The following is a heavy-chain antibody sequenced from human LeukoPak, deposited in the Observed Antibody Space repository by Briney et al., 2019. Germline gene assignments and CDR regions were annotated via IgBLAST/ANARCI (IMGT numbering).Heavy chain of an antibody. CDR1: GGSFSGYY. Sequence: SETLSLTCAVYGGSFSGYYWSWIRQPPGKGLEWIGEINHSGSTNYNPSLKSRVTISVDTSKNQFSLKLSSVTAADTAVYYCARQYARYDILTGYYQYNYYYYMDVWGKGTTVTISS. CDR2: INHSGST. CDR3: ARQYARYDILTGYYQYNYYYYMDV. D-gene: IGHD3-9*01. V-gene: IGHV4-34*01. J-gene: IGHJ6*03.